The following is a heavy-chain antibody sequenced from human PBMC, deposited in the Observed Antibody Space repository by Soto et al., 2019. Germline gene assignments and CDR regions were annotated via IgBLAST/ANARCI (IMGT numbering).Heavy chain of an antibody. J-gene: IGHJ4*02. D-gene: IGHD3-3*01. CDR2: ISGSGGST. CDR3: AKVPYDFWSGYYPPLYFDY. CDR1: GFTFSSYV. V-gene: IGHV3-23*01. Sequence: EVQLLESGGGLVQPGGSLRLSCAASGFTFSSYVMSWVRQAPGKGLEWVSGISGSGGSTYYADSVKGRFTISRDNSKNTLYLQMNSLRAEDTAVYYCAKVPYDFWSGYYPPLYFDYWGQGTLVTVYS.